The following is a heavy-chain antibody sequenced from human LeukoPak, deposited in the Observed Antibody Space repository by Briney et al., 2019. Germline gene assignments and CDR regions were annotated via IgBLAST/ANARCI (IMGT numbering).Heavy chain of an antibody. D-gene: IGHD6-19*01. CDR3: ARRPLSSGYGSGWNFDY. CDR2: IYYSGST. J-gene: IGHJ4*02. CDR1: GGSISSYY. Sequence: SETLSLTCTVSGGSISSYYWSWIRQPPGKGLEWIGYIYYSGSTNYNPSLKSRVTISVDTSKNQFSLRLTSVTAADTAVYFCARRPLSSGYGSGWNFDYWGQGTLVTVSS. V-gene: IGHV4-59*08.